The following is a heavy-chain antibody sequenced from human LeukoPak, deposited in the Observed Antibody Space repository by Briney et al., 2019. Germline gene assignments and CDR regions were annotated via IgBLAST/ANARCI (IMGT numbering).Heavy chain of an antibody. CDR2: IYYSGST. CDR3: ARVGSGSYGDY. CDR1: GGSISSYY. V-gene: IGHV4-59*01. D-gene: IGHD1-26*01. Sequence: SETLSLTCTVSGGSISSYYWSWIRQPPGKGLEWIGYIYYSGSTNYNPSLKSRVTISVDTSKNQFSLKLSSVTAADTAVYYCARVGSGSYGDYWGQGTLVTVSS. J-gene: IGHJ4*02.